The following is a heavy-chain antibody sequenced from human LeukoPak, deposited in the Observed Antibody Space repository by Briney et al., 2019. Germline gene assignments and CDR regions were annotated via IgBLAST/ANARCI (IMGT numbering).Heavy chain of an antibody. CDR3: ARDLYYYDSSGYYYELYYFDY. J-gene: IGHJ4*02. CDR2: ISYDGSNK. D-gene: IGHD3-22*01. Sequence: QPGGSLRLSCAASGFTFSSYAMHWVRQAPGKGLEWVAVISYDGSNKYYADSVKGRFTISRDNSKNTLYPQMNSLRAEDTAVYYCARDLYYYDSSGYYYELYYFDYWGQGTLVTVSS. CDR1: GFTFSSYA. V-gene: IGHV3-30*04.